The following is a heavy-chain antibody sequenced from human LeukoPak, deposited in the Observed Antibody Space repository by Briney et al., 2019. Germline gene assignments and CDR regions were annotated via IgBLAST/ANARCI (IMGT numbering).Heavy chain of an antibody. CDR2: ISSSSSTI. Sequence: GGSLRLSCAASGFTFSSYSMNWVRQAPGKGLERVSYISSSSSTIYYADSVKGRFTISRDNAKNSLYLQMNSLRAEDTAVYYCARDKIRFGSSWDYWGQGTLVTVSS. CDR1: GFTFSSYS. CDR3: ARDKIRFGSSWDY. J-gene: IGHJ4*02. V-gene: IGHV3-48*04. D-gene: IGHD6-13*01.